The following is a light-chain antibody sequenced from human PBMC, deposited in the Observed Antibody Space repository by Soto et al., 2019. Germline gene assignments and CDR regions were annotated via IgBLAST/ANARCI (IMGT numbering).Light chain of an antibody. J-gene: IGLJ2*01. V-gene: IGLV2-23*02. CDR1: SSDVGSYDL. CDR2: EVN. Sequence: QSALTQPASVSGSPGQSITLSCTGTSSDVGSYDLVSWYQHHSGKAPKIIIYEVNKRPSGISDRFSGSKSGNTASLTISGRQAEDEADYFCCSFVRTNGLLFGGGTKLTVL. CDR3: CSFVRTNGLL.